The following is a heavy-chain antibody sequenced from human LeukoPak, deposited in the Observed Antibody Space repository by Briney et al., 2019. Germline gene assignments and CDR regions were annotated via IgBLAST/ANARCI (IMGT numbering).Heavy chain of an antibody. Sequence: SETLSLTCAVYGGSFSGHHWSWIRQPPGKGLEWIGEINHSGSTNYNPSLKSRVTISVDTSKNQFSLKLSSVTAADTAVYYCARGRVPRYFDLWGRGTLVTVSS. V-gene: IGHV4-34*01. CDR3: ARGRVPRYFDL. CDR2: INHSGST. CDR1: GGSFSGHH. J-gene: IGHJ2*01.